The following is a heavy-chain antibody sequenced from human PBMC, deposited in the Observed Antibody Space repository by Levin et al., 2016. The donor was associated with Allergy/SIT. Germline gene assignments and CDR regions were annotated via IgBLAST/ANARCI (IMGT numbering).Heavy chain of an antibody. D-gene: IGHD7-27*01. CDR2: ISGSGGST. J-gene: IGHJ5*02. CDR1: GFSFSSYA. CDR3: AKDRWGCFDP. Sequence: GESLKISCAASGFSFSSYAMTWVRQAPGKGLEWVSAISGSGGSTYYQDSVKGRFTISRDNSKNTVYLQMNSLRAEDTAVYYCAKDRWGCFDPWGQGTLVTVSS. V-gene: IGHV3-23*01.